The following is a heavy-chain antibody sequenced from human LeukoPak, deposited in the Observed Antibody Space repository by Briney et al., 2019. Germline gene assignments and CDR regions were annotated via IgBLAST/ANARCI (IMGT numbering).Heavy chain of an antibody. CDR2: ISYDGSNK. D-gene: IGHD3-3*01. Sequence: GGSLRLSCAASGFTFDDYGLSWVRQAPGKGLEWVAVISYDGSNKYYADSAKGRFTISRDNSKNTLYLQMNSLRAEDTAVYYCAKAIFGVVIDFYYYMDVWGKGTTVTVSS. V-gene: IGHV3-30*18. CDR3: AKAIFGVVIDFYYYMDV. J-gene: IGHJ6*03. CDR1: GFTFDDYG.